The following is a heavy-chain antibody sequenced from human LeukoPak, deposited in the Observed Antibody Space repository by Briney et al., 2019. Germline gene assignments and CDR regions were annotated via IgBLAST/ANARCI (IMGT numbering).Heavy chain of an antibody. J-gene: IGHJ3*02. CDR2: IYYSGST. CDR3: ARGGIVVVPAAMSDDAFDI. CDR1: GGSISSYY. D-gene: IGHD2-2*01. V-gene: IGHV4-59*01. Sequence: SETLSLTCTVSGGSISSYYWSWIRQPTGKGLEWIGYIYYSGSTNYNPSLKSRVTISVDTSKNQFSLKLSSVTAADTAVYYCARGGIVVVPAAMSDDAFDIWGQGTMVTVSS.